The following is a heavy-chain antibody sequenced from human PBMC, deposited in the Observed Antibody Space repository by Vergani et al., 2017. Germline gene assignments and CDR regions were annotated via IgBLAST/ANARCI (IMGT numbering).Heavy chain of an antibody. J-gene: IGHJ5*02. Sequence: QVQLQESGPGLVKPSETLSLTCTVSGGSISNHYWSWIRQPPGKGLEWIGYIYYSGSTNYNPSLKSRVTISVDTSKNQFSLTLTSVTAADTAVYYCASDTHSGQRADRWGQGILVTVTS. CDR1: GGSISNHY. V-gene: IGHV4-59*11. D-gene: IGHD6-19*01. CDR2: IYYSGST. CDR3: ASDTHSGQRADR.